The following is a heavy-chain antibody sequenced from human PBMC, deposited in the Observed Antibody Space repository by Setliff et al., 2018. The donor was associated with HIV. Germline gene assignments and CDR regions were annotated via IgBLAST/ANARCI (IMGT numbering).Heavy chain of an antibody. Sequence: PSETLSLTCTVSGGSISSGSYYWSWIRQPAGKGLEWIGHIHTSGSTKYNPSLKSRVTISADTSKNQFSLNLSSVTAADTAVYYCARHAAGPDGPFDYWGQGTLVTVSS. CDR3: ARHAAGPDGPFDY. V-gene: IGHV4-61*09. D-gene: IGHD2-2*01. CDR2: IHTSGST. J-gene: IGHJ4*02. CDR1: GGSISSGSYY.